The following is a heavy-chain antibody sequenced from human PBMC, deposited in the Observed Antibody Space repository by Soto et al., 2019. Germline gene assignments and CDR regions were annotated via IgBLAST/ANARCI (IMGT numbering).Heavy chain of an antibody. J-gene: IGHJ6*02. D-gene: IGHD6-19*01. Sequence: GGSLRLSCAASGFTFSSYAMHWVRQAPGKGLEWVAVISYDGSNKYYADSVKGRFTISRDISTNTVFLQMNSLRAEDTAVYYCARDRFAEDTGGWSPYYYHGMDVWGQGTTVTVSS. CDR3: ARDRFAEDTGGWSPYYYHGMDV. CDR2: ISYDGSNK. CDR1: GFTFSSYA. V-gene: IGHV3-30*14.